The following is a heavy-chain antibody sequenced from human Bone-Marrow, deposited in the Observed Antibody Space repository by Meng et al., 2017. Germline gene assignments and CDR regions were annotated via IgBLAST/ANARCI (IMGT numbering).Heavy chain of an antibody. V-gene: IGHV3-30*01. CDR2: ISYDGSNK. Sequence: GGSLRLSCAASGFTFSSYAMHWVRQAPGKGLEWVAVISYDGSNKYYADSVKGRFTIYRDNSKNTLYLQMNSLRAEDTAVYYCARDLGLAARPELYLDYWGQGTLVTVSS. CDR1: GFTFSSYA. D-gene: IGHD6-6*01. J-gene: IGHJ4*02. CDR3: ARDLGLAARPELYLDY.